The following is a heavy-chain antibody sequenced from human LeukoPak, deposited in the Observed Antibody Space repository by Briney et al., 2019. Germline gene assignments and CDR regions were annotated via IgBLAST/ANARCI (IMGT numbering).Heavy chain of an antibody. CDR3: ARAYSSGWYYQD. CDR1: GGSFSYHY. V-gene: IGHV4-34*01. CDR2: INHSGST. D-gene: IGHD6-19*01. Sequence: SETLSLTCAIYGGSFSYHYWSWIRQPPGKGLEWIGEINHSGSTNYNPSLKSRVPISVDTSKDQFSLKLSSVTAADTAVYYCARAYSSGWYYQDWGQGTLVTVSS. J-gene: IGHJ4*02.